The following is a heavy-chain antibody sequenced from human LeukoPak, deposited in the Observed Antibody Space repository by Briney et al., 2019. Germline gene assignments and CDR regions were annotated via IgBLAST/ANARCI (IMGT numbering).Heavy chain of an antibody. V-gene: IGHV1-69*06. CDR3: ARGYSSSSGCDY. D-gene: IGHD6-6*01. CDR1: GGTFSSYA. J-gene: IGHJ4*02. CDR2: IIPIFGTA. Sequence: SVKVSCKASGGTFSSYAISWVRQAPGQGLEWMGGIIPIFGTANYAQKFQGRVTITADKSTSTAYMELSSLRSEDTAVYYCARGYSSSSGCDYWGQGTLVTVSS.